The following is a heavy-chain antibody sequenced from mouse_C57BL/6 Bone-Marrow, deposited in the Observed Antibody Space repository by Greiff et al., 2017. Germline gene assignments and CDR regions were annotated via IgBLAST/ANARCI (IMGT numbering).Heavy chain of an antibody. CDR3: ARDRATWFAY. CDR2: IYPRSGNT. J-gene: IGHJ3*01. CDR1: GYTFTSYG. D-gene: IGHD3-1*01. Sequence: QVQLQQSGAELARPGASVKLSCKASGYTFTSYGISWVKQRTGQGLEWIGKIYPRSGNTYYNEKFKGKATLTADKSSSTAYMELRSLTSEDSAVYFCARDRATWFAYWGQGTLVTVSA. V-gene: IGHV1-81*01.